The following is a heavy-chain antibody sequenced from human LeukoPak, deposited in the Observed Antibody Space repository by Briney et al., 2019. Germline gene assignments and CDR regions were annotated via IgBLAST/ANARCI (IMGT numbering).Heavy chain of an antibody. J-gene: IGHJ4*02. V-gene: IGHV3-23*01. CDR3: AKGGHDFNPFYC. CDR2: IKGGGGDP. D-gene: IGHD2-21*02. Sequence: GGSLRLSCAASGFTFSSYAMGWVRQAPGKGLEWVSSIKGGGGDPFFADSVRGRFTISRDNSKNTLYLQLNSLRAEDTAVYFCAKGGHDFNPFYCWGQGALVTVSS. CDR1: GFTFSSYA.